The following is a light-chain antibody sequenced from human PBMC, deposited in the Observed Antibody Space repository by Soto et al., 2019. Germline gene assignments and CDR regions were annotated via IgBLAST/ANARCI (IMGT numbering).Light chain of an antibody. Sequence: DIVMTQSPDSLAVSLGERATINCKSSQSVLYSSNNRNYLAWYQQKPGQPPKLLIYWASTRESGVPDRLSGSGSGTDFTLTISSLQAEDVAVYYCQQYDSTPITFGQGTRLEIK. CDR3: QQYDSTPIT. V-gene: IGKV4-1*01. CDR1: QSVLYSSNNRNY. J-gene: IGKJ5*01. CDR2: WAS.